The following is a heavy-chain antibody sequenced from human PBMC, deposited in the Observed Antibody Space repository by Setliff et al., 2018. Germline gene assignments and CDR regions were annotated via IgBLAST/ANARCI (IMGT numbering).Heavy chain of an antibody. Sequence: GGSLRLSCAASGFTFSSYEMNWVRQAPGKGLEWVSYISSAGYTIYYADSVKGRFTISRDNAKNSLFLQMNSLRAEDTAVYYCASAGHSGSWFPFDAFHIWGQGTMVTVSS. CDR1: GFTFSSYE. D-gene: IGHD6-13*01. CDR3: ASAGHSGSWFPFDAFHI. J-gene: IGHJ3*02. CDR2: ISSAGYTI. V-gene: IGHV3-48*03.